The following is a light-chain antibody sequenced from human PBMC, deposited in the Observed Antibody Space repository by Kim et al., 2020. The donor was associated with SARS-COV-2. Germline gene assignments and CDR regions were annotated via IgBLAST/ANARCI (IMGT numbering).Light chain of an antibody. V-gene: IGKV3-11*01. J-gene: IGKJ5*01. Sequence: APGERATLSSRASQSVTTYLAWYQQRPGQAPRLLIYDASNRATGIPARFSGSGSGTDFTLTISSLEPEDFAVYYCQQRYNWPPFTFGQATRLEIK. CDR1: QSVTTY. CDR2: DAS. CDR3: QQRYNWPPFT.